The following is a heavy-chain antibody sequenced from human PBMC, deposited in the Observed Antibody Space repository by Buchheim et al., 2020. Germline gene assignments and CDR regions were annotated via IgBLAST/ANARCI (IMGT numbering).Heavy chain of an antibody. V-gene: IGHV3-7*01. J-gene: IGHJ6*02. CDR2: IKEDGSEK. CDR1: GFTFGSYW. Sequence: EVQLVESGGGLVQPGGSLRLSCAASGFTFGSYWMSWVRQAPGKGLEWMANIKEDGSEKYYVDSVKGRFTISRDNAKNSLYLQMNSLRAEDTAVYYCARDRWRAVSGIWVYYGMDVWGQGTT. CDR3: ARDRWRAVSGIWVYYGMDV. D-gene: IGHD6-19*01.